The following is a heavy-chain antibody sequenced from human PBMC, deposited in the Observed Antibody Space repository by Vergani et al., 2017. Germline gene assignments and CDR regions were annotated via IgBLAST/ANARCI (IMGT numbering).Heavy chain of an antibody. CDR1: GGSISSYY. CDR3: ARGDTNYYYYYMDV. J-gene: IGHJ6*03. Sequence: QVQLQESGPGLVKPSETLSLTCTVSGGSISSYYWSWTRQPPGKGLEWIGYIYYSGSTNYNPSLKSRVTISVDTSKNQFSLKLSSVTAADTAVYYCARGDTNYYYYYMDVWGKGTTVTVSS. CDR2: IYYSGST. V-gene: IGHV4-59*01.